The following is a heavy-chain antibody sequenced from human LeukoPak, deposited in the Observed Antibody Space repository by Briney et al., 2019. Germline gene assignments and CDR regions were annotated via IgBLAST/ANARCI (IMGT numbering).Heavy chain of an antibody. D-gene: IGHD6-19*01. J-gene: IGHJ4*02. CDR1: GFTFSSNG. Sequence: GGSLRLSCAASGFTFSSNGMSWVRQAPGKGLEWVSAISGSGGSTYYADSVKGRFTISRDNSKNTLYLQMSSLRAEDTAVYYCVKDFSPGGGSGALDYWGQGTLVTVSS. CDR2: ISGSGGST. V-gene: IGHV3-23*01. CDR3: VKDFSPGGGSGALDY.